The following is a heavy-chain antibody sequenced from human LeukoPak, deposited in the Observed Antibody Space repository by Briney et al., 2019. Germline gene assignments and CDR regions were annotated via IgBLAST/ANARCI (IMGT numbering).Heavy chain of an antibody. J-gene: IGHJ6*04. Sequence: PSETLSLTCTVSGGSISSYYWSWIRQPPGKGLEWVGRIKSKTDGGTTDYAAPVKGRFTISRDDSKNTLYLQMNSLKTEDTAVYYCTTDRGMDVWGKGTTVTVSS. CDR1: GGSISSYY. CDR2: IKSKTDGGTT. V-gene: IGHV3-15*01. CDR3: TTDRGMDV.